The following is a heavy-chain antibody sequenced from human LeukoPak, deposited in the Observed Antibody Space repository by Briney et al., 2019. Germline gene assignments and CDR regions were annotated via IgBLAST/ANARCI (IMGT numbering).Heavy chain of an antibody. CDR2: IYYSGST. CDR3: ASGLWFGELEK. V-gene: IGHV4-39*07. D-gene: IGHD3-10*01. J-gene: IGHJ4*02. CDR1: GGSISSSSYY. Sequence: PSETLSLTCTVSGGSISSSSYYWGWIRQPPGKGLEWIGSIYYSGSTYYNPSLKSRVTISVDTSKNQFSLKLSSVTAADTAVYYCASGLWFGELEKWGQGTLVTVSS.